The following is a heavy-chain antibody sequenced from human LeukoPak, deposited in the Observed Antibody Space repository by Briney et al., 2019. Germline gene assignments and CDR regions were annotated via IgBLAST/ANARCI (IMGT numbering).Heavy chain of an antibody. CDR2: IYPGDSDT. D-gene: IGHD5-18*01. V-gene: IGHV5-51*01. CDR1: GYNFTTYW. CDR3: ARPRGYIYGQFDY. J-gene: IGHJ4*02. Sequence: GESLKISCRVSGYNFTTYWIGWVRQMPGKGLEGMGIIYPGDSDTRYSPSLQGQVTISADKSISTAYLQWSSLKASDTAMYYCARPRGYIYGQFDYWGQGTLVTVSS.